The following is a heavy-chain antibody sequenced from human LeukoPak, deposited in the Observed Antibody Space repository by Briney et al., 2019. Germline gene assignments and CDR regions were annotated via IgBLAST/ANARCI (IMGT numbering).Heavy chain of an antibody. V-gene: IGHV3-15*01. CDR1: GFTFSNAW. CDR3: TTEDDSSGYYIY. D-gene: IGHD3-22*01. J-gene: IGHJ4*02. Sequence: GGSLRLSCAASGFTFSNAWMSWVRHAPGKGLEWVGRIKSKTDGGTTDYAAPVKGRFTISRDDSKNTLYLQMNSLKTEDTAVYYCTTEDDSSGYYIYWGQGTLVTVSS. CDR2: IKSKTDGGTT.